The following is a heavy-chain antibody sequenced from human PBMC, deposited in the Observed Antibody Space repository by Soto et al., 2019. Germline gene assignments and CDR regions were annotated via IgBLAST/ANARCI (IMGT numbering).Heavy chain of an antibody. V-gene: IGHV3-74*01. CDR3: ARDMEYYDFWSGFLYPAYYYYMDV. CDR2: INSDGSST. D-gene: IGHD3-3*01. J-gene: IGHJ6*03. CDR1: GFTFSSYW. Sequence: GGPLRLSCAASGFTFSSYWMHWVRQAPGKGLVWVSRINSDGSSTSYADSVKGRFTISRDNAKNTLYLQMNSLRAEDTAVYYCARDMEYYDFWSGFLYPAYYYYMDVWGKGTTLTVSS.